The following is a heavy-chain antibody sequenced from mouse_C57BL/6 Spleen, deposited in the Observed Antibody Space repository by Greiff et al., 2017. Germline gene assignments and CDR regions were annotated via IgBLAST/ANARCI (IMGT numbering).Heavy chain of an antibody. J-gene: IGHJ2*01. CDR2: IYPGSGNT. V-gene: IGHV1-76*01. Sequence: QVQLKQSGAELVRPGASVKLSCKASGYTFTDYYINWVKQRPGQGLEWIGRIYPGSGNTYYNEKFKGKATLTAEKSSSTAYMQLSSLTSEGSAVYFCARSYDDDGEYYCDYWGQGTTLTVSS. D-gene: IGHD2-4*01. CDR1: GYTFTDYY. CDR3: ARSYDDDGEYYCDY.